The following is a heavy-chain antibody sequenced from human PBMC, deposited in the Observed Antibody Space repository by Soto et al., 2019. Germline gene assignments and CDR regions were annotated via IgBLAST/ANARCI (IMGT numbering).Heavy chain of an antibody. Sequence: PSETLSLTCTVSGGSISSYYWSWIRQPPGKGLEWIGYIYYSGSTNYNPSLKSRVTISVDTSKNQFSLKLSSVTAADTAVYYCARQGHGDYVYYYYYYIDVCGKGTTVTVSS. CDR2: IYYSGST. J-gene: IGHJ6*03. CDR1: GGSISSYY. D-gene: IGHD4-17*01. CDR3: ARQGHGDYVYYYYYYIDV. V-gene: IGHV4-59*08.